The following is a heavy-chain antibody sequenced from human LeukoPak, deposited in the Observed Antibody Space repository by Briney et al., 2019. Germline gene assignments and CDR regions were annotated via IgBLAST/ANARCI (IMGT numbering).Heavy chain of an antibody. J-gene: IGHJ4*02. CDR2: ISSSSSYI. CDR1: GFTFSSYS. V-gene: IGHV3-21*04. Sequence: GGSLRLSCAASGFTFSSYSMNWVRQAPGKGLEWVSSISSSSSYIYYADSVKGRFTISRDNAKDSLYLQMNSLRAEDTAVYYCARRGNSAGSSQYYFDHWGQGTLVTVSS. D-gene: IGHD5-18*01. CDR3: ARRGNSAGSSQYYFDH.